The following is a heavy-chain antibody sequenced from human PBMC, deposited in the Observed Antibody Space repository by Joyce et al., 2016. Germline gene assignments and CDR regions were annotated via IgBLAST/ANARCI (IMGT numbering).Heavy chain of an antibody. J-gene: IGHJ6*02. CDR1: GFPFSDYS. V-gene: IGHV3-21*01. CDR3: ARNSAPRASTYYGLDV. Sequence: EVQLVESGGGMVRPGGSLRLSCAASGFPFSDYSMNWVRHAPGKGLEWVSFISSNRNYISYADSVKGRFTISRDNAKSSLFLQMDSPRAEDTAVYYCARNSAPRASTYYGLDVWGQGTTVTVSS. D-gene: IGHD5/OR15-5a*01. CDR2: ISSNRNYI.